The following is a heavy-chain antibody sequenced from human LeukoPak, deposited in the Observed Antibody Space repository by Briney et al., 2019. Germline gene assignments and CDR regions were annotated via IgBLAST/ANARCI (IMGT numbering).Heavy chain of an antibody. CDR2: ISGRP. Sequence: GGSLRLSCAASGFTFSNYEMNWVRQAPGKGLEWVSAISGRPSYADSVKGRFTISRDNSKNTLYLQVNSLRAEDTAVYYCAKALDYWYFDYWGQGTLVTVSS. CDR1: GFTFSNYE. J-gene: IGHJ4*02. V-gene: IGHV3-23*01. D-gene: IGHD2/OR15-2a*01. CDR3: AKALDYWYFDY.